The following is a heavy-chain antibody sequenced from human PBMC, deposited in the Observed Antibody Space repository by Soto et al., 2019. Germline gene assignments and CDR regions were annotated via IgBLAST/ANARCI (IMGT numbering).Heavy chain of an antibody. CDR2: ISWNSGSI. CDR3: AQDSGSGSYGFDAFDI. Sequence: PGGSLRVSWASSVFTFDDYAMHWVRQAPGKGLEWVSGISWNSGSIGYADSVKGRFTISRDNAKNSLYLQMNSLRAEDTALYYCAQDSGSGSYGFDAFDIWGQGTMVTVSS. CDR1: VFTFDDYA. V-gene: IGHV3-9*01. D-gene: IGHD3-10*01. J-gene: IGHJ3*02.